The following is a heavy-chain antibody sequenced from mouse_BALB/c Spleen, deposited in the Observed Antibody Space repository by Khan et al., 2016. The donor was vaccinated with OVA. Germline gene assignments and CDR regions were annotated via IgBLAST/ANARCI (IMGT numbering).Heavy chain of an antibody. CDR2: VSFGSATI. CDR3: ARSRITTWYVDV. V-gene: IGHV5-17*02. CDR1: GFTFSSFG. J-gene: IGHJ1*01. D-gene: IGHD2-4*01. Sequence: EVQLVESGGGLVQPGGSRKLSCAASGFTFSSFGMHWVRQAPEKGLEWVAYVSFGSATIYYADTVKGRFTISRDNPKNTLFLQMTSLRSEDTAIYYCARSRITTWYVDVWGAGTTVTVSS.